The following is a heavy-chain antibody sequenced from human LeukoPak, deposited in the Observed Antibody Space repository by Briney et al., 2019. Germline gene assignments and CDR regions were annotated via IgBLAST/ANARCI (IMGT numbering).Heavy chain of an antibody. D-gene: IGHD5-12*01. CDR2: IYYSGST. J-gene: IGHJ4*02. V-gene: IGHV4-39*01. CDR3: ARLRSGYDHLDY. CDR1: GGSISSSSYY. Sequence: PSETLSLTCTVSGGSISSSSYYWGWIRQPPGKGLEWIGSIYYSGSTYYNPSLKSRVTISVDTSKNQFSLKLSSVTAADTAVYYCARLRSGYDHLDYWGQGTLVTVSS.